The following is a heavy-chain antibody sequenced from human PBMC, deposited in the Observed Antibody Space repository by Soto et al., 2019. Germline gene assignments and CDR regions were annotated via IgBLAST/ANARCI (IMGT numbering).Heavy chain of an antibody. CDR3: ARDGQNGDYGYYYYGMDV. J-gene: IGHJ6*02. Sequence: ASVKVSCKASGYTFTSYGISWVRQAPGQGLEWMGWISAHNGNTNYAQKLQGRVTMTTDTSTSTAYMELRSLRSDDTAVYYCARDGQNGDYGYYYYGMDVWGQGTTVTVSS. D-gene: IGHD4-17*01. V-gene: IGHV1-18*01. CDR1: GYTFTSYG. CDR2: ISAHNGNT.